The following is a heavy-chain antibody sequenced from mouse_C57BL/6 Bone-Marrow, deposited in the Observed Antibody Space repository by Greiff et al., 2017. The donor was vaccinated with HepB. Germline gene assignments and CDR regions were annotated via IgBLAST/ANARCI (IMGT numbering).Heavy chain of an antibody. CDR1: GYTFTSYG. V-gene: IGHV1-81*01. Sequence: VQLQESGAELARPGASVKLSCKASGYTFTSYGISWVKQRTRQGLEWIGEIYPRSGNTYYNEKFKGKATLTADKSSSTAYMELRSLTSEDSAVYFCARTLYGSSYFDYWGQGTTLTVSS. D-gene: IGHD1-1*01. J-gene: IGHJ2*01. CDR2: IYPRSGNT. CDR3: ARTLYGSSYFDY.